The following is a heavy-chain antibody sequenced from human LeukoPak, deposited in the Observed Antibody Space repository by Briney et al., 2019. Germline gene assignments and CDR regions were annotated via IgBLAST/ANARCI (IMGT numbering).Heavy chain of an antibody. D-gene: IGHD1-7*01. CDR1: GYTFTSYD. CDR3: ARVITGTIAYYYYMDV. J-gene: IGHJ6*03. V-gene: IGHV1-8*01. Sequence: ASVKVSCKASGYTFTSYDINWVRQATGQGLEWMGWMNPNSGNTGYAQKFQGRVTMTRNTSISTAYMELSSLRSEDTAVYYCARVITGTIAYYYYMDVWGKGTTVTVSS. CDR2: MNPNSGNT.